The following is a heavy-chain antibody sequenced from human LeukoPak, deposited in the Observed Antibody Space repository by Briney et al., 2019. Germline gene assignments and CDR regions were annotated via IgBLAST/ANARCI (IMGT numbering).Heavy chain of an antibody. CDR2: ISYDGSNK. Sequence: SCKASGGTFSSYGMHWVRQAPGKGLEWVAVISYDGSNKYYADSVKGRFTISRDNSKNTLYLQMNSLRAEDTAVYYCASPLLGYCSSTSCFNYYYYGMDVWGQGTTVTVSS. J-gene: IGHJ6*02. CDR3: ASPLLGYCSSTSCFNYYYYGMDV. CDR1: GGTFSSYG. D-gene: IGHD2-2*01. V-gene: IGHV3-30*03.